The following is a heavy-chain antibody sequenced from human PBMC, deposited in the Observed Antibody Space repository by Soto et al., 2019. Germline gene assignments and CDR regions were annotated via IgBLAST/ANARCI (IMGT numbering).Heavy chain of an antibody. CDR2: VSTDGGNT. Sequence: PGGSLRLSCASSGVTFINYAITWVRQAAGKGLDWISSVSTDGGNTYYADSVKGRFTISRDNSKNTLYLQMNSLRAEDTAVYYCAKDPNSSSWYGEGMDVWGQGTTVTVSS. CDR3: AKDPNSSSWYGEGMDV. CDR1: GVTFINYA. V-gene: IGHV3-23*01. J-gene: IGHJ6*02. D-gene: IGHD6-13*01.